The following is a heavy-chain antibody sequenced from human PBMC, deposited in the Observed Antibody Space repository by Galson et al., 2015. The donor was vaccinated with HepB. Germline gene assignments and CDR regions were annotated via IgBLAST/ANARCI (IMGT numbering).Heavy chain of an antibody. D-gene: IGHD3-22*01. CDR1: GFTFSDYY. V-gene: IGHV3-11*01. Sequence: SLRLSCAASGFTFSDYYMSWIRQAPGKGPEWVSYISSSGSTIYYADSVKGRFTISRDNAKNSLYLQMNSLRAEDTAVYYCARDPVTYYYDSSGYFDYWGQGTLVTVSS. CDR3: ARDPVTYYYDSSGYFDY. J-gene: IGHJ4*02. CDR2: ISSSGSTI.